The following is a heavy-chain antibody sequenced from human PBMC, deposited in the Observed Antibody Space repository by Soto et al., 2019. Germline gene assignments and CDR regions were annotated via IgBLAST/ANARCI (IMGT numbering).Heavy chain of an antibody. Sequence: QVQLVESGGGVVQPGRSVRLSCAASGFIFSTYGMHWVRQAPGKGLEWVAVISYDGRDILYADSVKGRFTISRADSKNTLYLQMNSLRAEDTAMYYCVQDRYYDSSGYYPSYWGQGTLVTVSS. CDR3: VQDRYYDSSGYYPSY. D-gene: IGHD3-22*01. J-gene: IGHJ4*02. CDR2: ISYDGRDI. CDR1: GFIFSTYG. V-gene: IGHV3-30*18.